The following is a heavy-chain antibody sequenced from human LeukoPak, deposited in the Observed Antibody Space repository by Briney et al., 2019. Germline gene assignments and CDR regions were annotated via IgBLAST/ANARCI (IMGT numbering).Heavy chain of an antibody. D-gene: IGHD3-10*01. Sequence: SETLSLTCAVYGGSFSGYYWTWIRQPPGKGLEWIGEINHSGSTNYNPSLKSRVTISVDTSKKQFSLKLSSVTAADTAVYYCARGRYYYGSGSYYSFWGQGTLVTVSS. CDR3: ARGRYYYGSGSYYSF. V-gene: IGHV4-34*01. CDR1: GGSFSGYY. J-gene: IGHJ4*02. CDR2: INHSGST.